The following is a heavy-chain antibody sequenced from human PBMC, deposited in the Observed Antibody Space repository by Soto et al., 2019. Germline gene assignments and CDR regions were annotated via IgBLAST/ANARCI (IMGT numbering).Heavy chain of an antibody. V-gene: IGHV3-23*01. D-gene: IGHD6-19*01. Sequence: GGSLRLSCAASGFTFSSYAVSWVRQAPGKGLEWVSAISGSGGSTYYADSVKGRFTISRDNSKNTLYLQMNSLRAEDTAVYYCAKDRAVAVAGDYYYYGMDVWGQGTTVTVSS. J-gene: IGHJ6*02. CDR1: GFTFSSYA. CDR3: AKDRAVAVAGDYYYYGMDV. CDR2: ISGSGGST.